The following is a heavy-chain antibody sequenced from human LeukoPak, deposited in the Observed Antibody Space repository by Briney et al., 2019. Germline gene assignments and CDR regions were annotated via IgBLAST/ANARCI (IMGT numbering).Heavy chain of an antibody. V-gene: IGHV1-18*01. CDR2: ISAYNVNT. CDR3: VREETGYSSSWYWFDP. Sequence: ASVKVSCKASGYTFTSYGISWVRQAPGQGLEWMGWISAYNVNTNYAQKLQGRVTMTTDTSTSTAYMELRSLRSDDTAVYYCVREETGYSSSWYWFDPWGQGTLVTVSS. D-gene: IGHD6-13*01. J-gene: IGHJ5*02. CDR1: GYTFTSYG.